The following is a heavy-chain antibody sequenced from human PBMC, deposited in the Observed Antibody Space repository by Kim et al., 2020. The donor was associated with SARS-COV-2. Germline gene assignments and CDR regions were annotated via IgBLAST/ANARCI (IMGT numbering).Heavy chain of an antibody. CDR2: IYSGGST. CDR1: GFTVSSNY. Sequence: GGSLRLSCAASGFTVSSNYMSWVRQAPGKGLEWVSVIYSGGSTYYADSVKGRFTISRDNSKNTLYLQMNSLRAEDTAVYYCAREGGYCSGGSCYSYYYYYVMDVWGQGTTVTVSS. J-gene: IGHJ6*02. D-gene: IGHD2-15*01. V-gene: IGHV3-53*01. CDR3: AREGGYCSGGSCYSYYYYYVMDV.